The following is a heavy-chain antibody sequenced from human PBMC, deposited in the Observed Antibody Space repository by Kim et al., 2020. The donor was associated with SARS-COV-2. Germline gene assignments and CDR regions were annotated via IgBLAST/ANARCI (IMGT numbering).Heavy chain of an antibody. Sequence: GGSLRLSCAASGFTFSSYTMTWVRQAPGKGLEWVSSIGGNAISTYYADSVKGRFTISRDNSKNTLYLQMSSLRAEDMAVYYCAKHIAARLYYFDYWGQGT. CDR2: IGGNAIST. J-gene: IGHJ4*02. CDR3: AKHIAARLYYFDY. D-gene: IGHD6-6*01. V-gene: IGHV3-23*01. CDR1: GFTFSSYT.